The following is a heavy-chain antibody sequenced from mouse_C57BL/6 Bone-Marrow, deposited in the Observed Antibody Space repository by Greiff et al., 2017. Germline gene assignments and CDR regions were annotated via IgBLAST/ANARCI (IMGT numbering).Heavy chain of an antibody. J-gene: IGHJ1*03. CDR1: GYSITSGYY. CDR2: ISYDGSN. CDR3: ARGWYFDV. Sequence: EVKLQESGPGLVKPSQYLSLTCSVTGYSITSGYYWNWIRQFPGNKLEWMGYISYDGSNNYNPSLKNRISITRDTSKNQFFLKLNSVTTEDTATYYCARGWYFDVWGTGTTVTVSS. V-gene: IGHV3-6*01.